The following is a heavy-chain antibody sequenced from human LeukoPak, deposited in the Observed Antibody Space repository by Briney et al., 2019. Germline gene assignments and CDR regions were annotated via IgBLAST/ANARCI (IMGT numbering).Heavy chain of an antibody. J-gene: IGHJ4*02. CDR2: IYYSGST. Sequence: SETLSLTCTVSGGSISSSSYYWGWIRQPPGKGLEWIGSIYYSGSTYYNPSLKSRVTISVDTSKNQFSLKLSSVTAADTAVYYCVRDGAAYGGNPDYYHYWGQGTPVTVSS. V-gene: IGHV4-39*07. CDR3: VRDGAAYGGNPDYYHY. D-gene: IGHD4-23*01. CDR1: GGSISSSSYY.